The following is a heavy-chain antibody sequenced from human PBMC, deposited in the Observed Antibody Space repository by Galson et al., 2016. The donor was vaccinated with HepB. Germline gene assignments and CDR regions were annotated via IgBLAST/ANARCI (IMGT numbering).Heavy chain of an antibody. V-gene: IGHV5-51*01. J-gene: IGHJ4*02. CDR3: AREGRDGSYFDL. Sequence: QSGAEVKKPGESLKISCKASGYTFSIYWIGWVRQMPGKGLEWMGIIYPGDSDTRYSPSFQGQVTISADKAITPAYLQWSSLKASDTALYYCAREGRDGSYFDLWGQGTPVTVSS. CDR2: IYPGDSDT. CDR1: GYTFSIYW.